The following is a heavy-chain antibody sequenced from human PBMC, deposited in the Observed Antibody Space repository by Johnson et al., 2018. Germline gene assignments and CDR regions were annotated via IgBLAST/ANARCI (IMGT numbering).Heavy chain of an antibody. CDR1: GFTFDDYG. Sequence: LQLVESGGGVVRPGGSLRLSCAACGFTFDDYGMSWVRQGPGRGWKWHGGTTRYADSVKGRFTISRDNAKKSLYLQMKSRRTEDTAVYFCAKDAIGFCTNGICYNRNYHLDFWGQGTLVTVSS. D-gene: IGHD2-8*01. V-gene: IGHV3-20*04. J-gene: IGHJ4*02. CDR3: AKDAIGFCTNGICYNRNYHLDF. CDR2: KWHGGTT.